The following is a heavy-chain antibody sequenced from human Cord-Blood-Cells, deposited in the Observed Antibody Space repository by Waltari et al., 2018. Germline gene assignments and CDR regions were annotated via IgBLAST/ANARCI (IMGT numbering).Heavy chain of an antibody. D-gene: IGHD2-15*01. Sequence: QVQLQQGGAGLLKPSETLSLTCAVYGGSFSGYYWSWIRQPPGTGLEWIGPMNQSGSTNYRPSSQCRVTLSGDTSKNQFSLKLSSVTAADAAVYCCARGNCSGCSCSNWFDPWGQGTLVTVSS. CDR3: ARGNCSGCSCSNWFDP. CDR1: GGSFSGYY. J-gene: IGHJ5*02. V-gene: IGHV4-34*01. CDR2: MNQSGST.